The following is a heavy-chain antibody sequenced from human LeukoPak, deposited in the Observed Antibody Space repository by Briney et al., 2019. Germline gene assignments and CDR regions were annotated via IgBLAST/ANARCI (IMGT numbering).Heavy chain of an antibody. Sequence: ASVKVSCKASGYTFTSYDINWVRQATGQGLEWMGWMNPNSGNTGYAQKFQGRVTMTRNTSISTAYMERSSLRSEDTAVYYCARAIYGSGSFYFDYWGQGTLVTVSS. V-gene: IGHV1-8*01. CDR1: GYTFTSYD. CDR2: MNPNSGNT. D-gene: IGHD3-10*01. J-gene: IGHJ4*02. CDR3: ARAIYGSGSFYFDY.